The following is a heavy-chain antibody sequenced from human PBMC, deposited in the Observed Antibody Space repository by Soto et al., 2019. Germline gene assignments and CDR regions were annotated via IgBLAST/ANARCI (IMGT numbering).Heavy chain of an antibody. Sequence: GGSLRLSCAASGFTFSNAWMSWVRQAPGKGLEWVGRIKSKTDGGTTDYAAPVKGRFTISRDNSKNTLYLQMNSLRAEDTAVYYCAKDSKMLSKVFPAATPGYWGQGTLVTVSS. CDR3: AKDSKMLSKVFPAATPGY. J-gene: IGHJ4*02. CDR1: GFTFSNAW. D-gene: IGHD2-15*01. CDR2: IKSKTDGGTT. V-gene: IGHV3-15*01.